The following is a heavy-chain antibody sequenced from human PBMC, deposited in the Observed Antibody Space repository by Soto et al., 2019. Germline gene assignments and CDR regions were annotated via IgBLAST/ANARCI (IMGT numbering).Heavy chain of an antibody. CDR1: GNTFTNFG. J-gene: IGHJ5*02. V-gene: IGHV1-18*01. CDR2: ISPYTDDP. D-gene: IGHD2-2*01. Sequence: ASVKVSCKASGNTFTNFGVTWVLQAPGQGLEWMGWISPYTDDPSYAQKFQGRVTMTIDTSTSTAYLDLRRLTSDDTAVYYCARVIPGPEAWFHPWGQGTLVTVSS. CDR3: ARVIPGPEAWFHP.